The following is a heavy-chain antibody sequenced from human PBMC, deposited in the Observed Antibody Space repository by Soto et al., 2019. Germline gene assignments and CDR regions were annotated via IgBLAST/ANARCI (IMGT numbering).Heavy chain of an antibody. CDR3: ASGGSSTANWIDP. J-gene: IGHJ5*02. CDR1: GYAIYIGGYY. CDR2: IYHTGKT. V-gene: IGHV4-31*03. Sequence: SETLSLTCTVSGYAIYIGGYYWTWIRQHPGKGLEWIGYIYHTGKTYYNPSLESRVTMSVETSKNQFSLTLASVTAADTAVYYCASGGSSTANWIDPWGQGTLVTVSS. D-gene: IGHD2-2*01.